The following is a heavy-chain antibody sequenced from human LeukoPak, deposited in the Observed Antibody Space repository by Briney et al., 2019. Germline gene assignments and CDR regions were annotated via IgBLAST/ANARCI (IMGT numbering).Heavy chain of an antibody. CDR2: IYHSGST. D-gene: IGHD6-13*01. J-gene: IGHJ5*02. V-gene: IGHV4-39*07. CDR1: GGSISSSSYY. CDR3: ARDEIAAAGDNWFDP. Sequence: SETLSLTCTVSGGSISSSSYYWGWIRQPPGKGLEWIGSIYHSGSTYYNPSLKSRVTISVDTSKNQFSLKLSSVTAADTAVYYCARDEIAAAGDNWFDPWGQGTLVTVSS.